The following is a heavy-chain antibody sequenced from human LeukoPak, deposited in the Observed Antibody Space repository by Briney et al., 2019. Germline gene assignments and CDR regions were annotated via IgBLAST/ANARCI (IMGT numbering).Heavy chain of an antibody. CDR1: GFTFSNAW. CDR3: AREGVGGGAFDI. D-gene: IGHD3-10*01. J-gene: IGHJ3*02. Sequence: PGGSLRLSCAASGFTFSNAWMSWVRQAPGKGLEWVGRIKSKTNGGITDYAAPVKGRFTISRDDSKNTLYLQMDSLETEDTAVYYCAREGVGGGAFDIWGQGTMVTVSA. CDR2: IKSKTNGGIT. V-gene: IGHV3-15*01.